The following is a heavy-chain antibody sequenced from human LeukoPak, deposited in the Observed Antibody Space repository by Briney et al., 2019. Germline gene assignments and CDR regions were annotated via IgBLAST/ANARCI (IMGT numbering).Heavy chain of an antibody. V-gene: IGHV3-33*01. D-gene: IGHD2-2*03. CDR1: GFTFSNFG. Sequence: GRSLRLSCAASGFTFSNFGMHWVRQAPGKGLEWVAIIWFDGSDKYYADSVKGRFTISRDNSKNTLSLQMNSLRAADTAVYYCARAHPGYCTGTTCPGDYYYGVDVWGKGTTVTVSS. J-gene: IGHJ6*04. CDR3: ARAHPGYCTGTTCPGDYYYGVDV. CDR2: IWFDGSDK.